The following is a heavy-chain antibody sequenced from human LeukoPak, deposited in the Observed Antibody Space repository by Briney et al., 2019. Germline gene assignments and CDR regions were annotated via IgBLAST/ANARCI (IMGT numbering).Heavy chain of an antibody. CDR2: ISGGGDTT. CDR3: ARTYSSGWYNGYDP. V-gene: IGHV3-23*01. J-gene: IGHJ5*02. Sequence: GGSLRLSCAVSGFTFSSYAMSWVRQAPGKGLEWVSGISGGGDTTHLADSVKGRFTISRDNSKNTLYLQMNSLRAEDTAVYYCARTYSSGWYNGYDPWGQGTLVTVSS. D-gene: IGHD6-19*01. CDR1: GFTFSSYA.